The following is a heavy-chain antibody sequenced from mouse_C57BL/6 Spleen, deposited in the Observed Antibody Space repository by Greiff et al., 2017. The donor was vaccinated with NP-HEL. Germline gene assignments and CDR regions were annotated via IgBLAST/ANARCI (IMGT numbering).Heavy chain of an antibody. D-gene: IGHD1-1*01. Sequence: VQLVESGPELVKPGASVKISCKASGYSFTSYYIHWVKQRPGQGLEWIGWIYPGSGNTKYNEKFKGKATLTADTSSSTAYMQLSSLTSEDSAVYYCARRNYYGRVGYAMDYWGQGTSVTVSS. CDR2: IYPGSGNT. CDR3: ARRNYYGRVGYAMDY. V-gene: IGHV1-66*01. CDR1: GYSFTSYY. J-gene: IGHJ4*01.